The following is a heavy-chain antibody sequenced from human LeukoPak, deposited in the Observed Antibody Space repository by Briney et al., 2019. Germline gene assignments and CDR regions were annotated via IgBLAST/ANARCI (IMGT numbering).Heavy chain of an antibody. Sequence: SETRSLTCTVSGGSISGYYWSWVRQPAGKGLEWIGRIYSSGSANYNPSLKSRVTMSVDTSNNQFSLKLTSVSAADTAVYYCAREYGDLDYWGQGTLVTVSS. D-gene: IGHD4-17*01. CDR1: GGSISGYY. CDR2: IYSSGSA. V-gene: IGHV4-4*07. CDR3: AREYGDLDY. J-gene: IGHJ4*02.